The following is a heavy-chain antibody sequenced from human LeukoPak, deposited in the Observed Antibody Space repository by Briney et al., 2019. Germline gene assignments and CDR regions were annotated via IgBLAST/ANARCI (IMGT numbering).Heavy chain of an antibody. J-gene: IGHJ5*02. V-gene: IGHV4-59*12. D-gene: IGHD5-18*01. CDR1: GGSISSYY. CDR2: IYNSGRT. Sequence: PSETLSLTCTVSGGSISSYYWSWLRQPPGKGLEGIGYIYNSGRTNYNPSLSSRVTISAETSKNQFSLQLTSVTDANTAANDGARYSYGYNWFDPSGQGAPVTGSS. CDR3: ARYSYGYNWFDP.